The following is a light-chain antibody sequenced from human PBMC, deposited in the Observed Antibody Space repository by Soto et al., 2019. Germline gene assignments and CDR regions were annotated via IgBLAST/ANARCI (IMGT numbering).Light chain of an antibody. V-gene: IGKV3-20*01. J-gene: IGKJ1*01. Sequence: EIVLSQSPVTLCLSPGERAGLSCRASQSVSSIYLAWYQQKPGQAPRLLIYGASSRATGIQDRFSGSGSGTEFTLTISRLAPQDSAVYYCKKYGRSQGKFGQGTKV. CDR2: GAS. CDR3: KKYGRSQGK. CDR1: QSVSSIY.